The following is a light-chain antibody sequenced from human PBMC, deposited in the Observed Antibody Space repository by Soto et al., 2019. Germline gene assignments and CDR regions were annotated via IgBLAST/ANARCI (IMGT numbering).Light chain of an antibody. CDR3: QSYDATNQL. V-gene: IGLV6-57*01. J-gene: IGLJ3*02. Sequence: NFMLTQPHSVSESPGKTVIISCTRSSGSIASNYVQWYQQRPGSSPTTVIYEDNQRPSGVPDRFSGSIDSSSNSASLTISGLETEDDADYCCQSYDATNQLFGGGTKLTVL. CDR1: SGSIASNY. CDR2: EDN.